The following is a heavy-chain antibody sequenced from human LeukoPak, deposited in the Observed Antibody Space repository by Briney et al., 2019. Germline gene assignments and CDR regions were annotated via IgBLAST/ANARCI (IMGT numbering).Heavy chain of an antibody. Sequence: WGSLRLSCAASRFTFSSYWMSWVRQAPGKGLEWVANIKQDGSEKYYVDSVKGRFTISRDNAKNSLYLQMNSLRAEDTAVYYCARDPGDYYFDYWGQGTLVTVS. J-gene: IGHJ4*02. D-gene: IGHD3-10*01. CDR3: ARDPGDYYFDY. CDR1: RFTFSSYW. V-gene: IGHV3-7*01. CDR2: IKQDGSEK.